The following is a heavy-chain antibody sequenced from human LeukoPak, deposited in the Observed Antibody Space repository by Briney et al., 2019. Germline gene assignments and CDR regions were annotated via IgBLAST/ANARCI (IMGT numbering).Heavy chain of an antibody. CDR2: TYYSGST. J-gene: IGHJ5*02. D-gene: IGHD6-19*01. V-gene: IGHV4-59*08. Sequence: SETLSLTCTVSGGSISSYYWSWVRQPPEKRLEWIGYTYYSGSTRYNPSLKSRVTISVDTSKNQFSLKLSSVTAADTAVYYCARHVDHLIAVAGSSPFDPWGQGTLVTVSS. CDR3: ARHVDHLIAVAGSSPFDP. CDR1: GGSISSYY.